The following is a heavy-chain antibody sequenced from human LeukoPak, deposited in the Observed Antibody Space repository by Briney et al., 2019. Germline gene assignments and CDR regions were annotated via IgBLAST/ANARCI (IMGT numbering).Heavy chain of an antibody. CDR2: ISGSGGVT. CDR1: GFTFSNYA. CDR3: AKGPAVHDAFDL. V-gene: IGHV3-23*01. Sequence: PGGSLRHSCADSGFTFSNYAMSWVRQAPGQGLEWVSVISGSGGVTSYADSARGRFTISRDIYKNTVYLQMNSLRADDTAVYYCAKGPAVHDAFDLWGQGTMVTVSS. J-gene: IGHJ3*01.